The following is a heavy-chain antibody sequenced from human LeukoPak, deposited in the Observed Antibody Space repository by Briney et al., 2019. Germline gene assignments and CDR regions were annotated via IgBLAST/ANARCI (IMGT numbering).Heavy chain of an antibody. CDR3: ARTTRQQLVDY. D-gene: IGHD6-13*01. Sequence: ESLKISCQGSGYSFTSYWIAWVRQMPGKGLEWMGIIHPGDSDTRYSPSFQGQVTISTDKSIRTAYLQWSSLKASDTAMYYCARTTRQQLVDYWGQGTLVIVSS. CDR2: IHPGDSDT. V-gene: IGHV5-51*01. CDR1: GYSFTSYW. J-gene: IGHJ4*02.